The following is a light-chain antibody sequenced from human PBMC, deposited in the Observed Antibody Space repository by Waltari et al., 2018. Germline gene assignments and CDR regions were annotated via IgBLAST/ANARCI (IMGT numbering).Light chain of an antibody. CDR3: QHYGT. CDR2: GAS. J-gene: IGKJ1*01. CDR1: QSVSSSF. Sequence: EIVLTQSPGTLSLSPGERATISCRASQSVSSSFLAWYQQKPGQAPRLLIYGASSRATGIPDRFSGSASGTDFTLTISRLEPEDFAVFYCQHYGTFGQGTMVEIK. V-gene: IGKV3-20*01.